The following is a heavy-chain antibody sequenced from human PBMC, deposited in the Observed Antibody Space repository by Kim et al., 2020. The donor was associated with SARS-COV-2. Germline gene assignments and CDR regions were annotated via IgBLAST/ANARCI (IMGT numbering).Heavy chain of an antibody. D-gene: IGHD3-16*01. Sequence: GGSLRLSCAASGVTFSNYDMTWVRQAPGKGMEWVSTIDASGGSAFYADSVRGRFIISRDNSKDTLYVQMNSLRAEDTALYFCAKRITHRGTPSAFDLWGQGTMVTVSS. CDR1: GVTFSNYD. CDR2: IDASGGSA. V-gene: IGHV3-23*01. CDR3: AKRITHRGTPSAFDL. J-gene: IGHJ3*01.